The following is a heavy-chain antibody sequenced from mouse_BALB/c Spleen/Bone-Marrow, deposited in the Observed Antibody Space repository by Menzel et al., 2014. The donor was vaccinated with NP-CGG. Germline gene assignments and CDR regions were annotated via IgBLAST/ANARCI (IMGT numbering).Heavy chain of an antibody. Sequence: VQLKHSGAELVKPGAPVKLSCTASGFNIKDTYMHWVKQRPEQGLEWIGRIDPANGNTKYDPKFQGKATITADTSSNTAYPQLSSLTSEDTAVYYRANYYYGSSLFAYWGQGTLVTVSA. D-gene: IGHD1-1*01. V-gene: IGHV14-3*02. CDR2: IDPANGNT. CDR3: ANYYYGSSLFAY. J-gene: IGHJ3*01. CDR1: GFNIKDTY.